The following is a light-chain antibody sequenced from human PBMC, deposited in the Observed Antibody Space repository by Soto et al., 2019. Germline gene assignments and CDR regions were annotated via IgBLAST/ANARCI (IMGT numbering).Light chain of an antibody. J-gene: IGKJ1*01. CDR3: QQYGSSSWT. V-gene: IGKV3D-15*01. CDR1: QSVDID. CDR2: GAS. Sequence: EIVLTQSPGTLSVSPGERVTLSCRASQSVDIDLAWYQQKPGQAPRLLIYGASTRATDMPGRFRGSGAGAEFTLTISSLQSEDFAVYYCQQYGSSSWTFGQGTKVEIK.